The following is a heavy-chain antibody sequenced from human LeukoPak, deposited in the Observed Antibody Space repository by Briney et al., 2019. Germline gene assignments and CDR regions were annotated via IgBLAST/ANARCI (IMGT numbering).Heavy chain of an antibody. V-gene: IGHV1-2*02. CDR2: INPNSGGT. J-gene: IGHJ4*02. CDR3: ARGNTRDGCYDY. Sequence: EATVKVSCKASGYTFTGYYMHWVRQAPGQGLEWMGWINPNSGGTNYAQKFQGRVTMTRDTSISTAYMELSRLRSDDTAVYYCARGNTRDGCYDYWGQGTLVTVSS. CDR1: GYTFTGYY. D-gene: IGHD5-24*01.